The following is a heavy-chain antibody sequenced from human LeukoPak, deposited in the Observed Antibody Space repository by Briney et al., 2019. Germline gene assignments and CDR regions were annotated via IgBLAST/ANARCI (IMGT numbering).Heavy chain of an antibody. CDR2: IYYSGST. CDR3: ARVGGNGYYHYWYFDL. CDR1: GGSISSYY. J-gene: IGHJ2*01. D-gene: IGHD3-22*01. Sequence: PSEALSLTCTVSGGSISSYYWSWIRQPPGKGLEWIGYIYYSGSTNYNPSLKSRVTISVDTSKNQFSLKLSSVTAADTAVYYCARVGGNGYYHYWYFDLWGRGTLVTVSS. V-gene: IGHV4-59*01.